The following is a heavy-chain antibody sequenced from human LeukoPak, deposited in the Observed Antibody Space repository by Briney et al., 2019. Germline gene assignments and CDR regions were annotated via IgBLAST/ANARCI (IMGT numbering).Heavy chain of an antibody. J-gene: IGHJ4*02. CDR3: ARVDSSSSWASHFDY. CDR2: INHSGST. V-gene: IGHV4-34*01. Sequence: KPSETLSLTCAVYGGSFSGYYWSWIRQPPGKGLEWIGEINHSGSTNYNPSLKSRVTISVDTSKNQFSLKLSSVTAADTAVYYCARVDSSSSWASHFDYWGQGTLVTVSS. D-gene: IGHD6-6*01. CDR1: GGSFSGYY.